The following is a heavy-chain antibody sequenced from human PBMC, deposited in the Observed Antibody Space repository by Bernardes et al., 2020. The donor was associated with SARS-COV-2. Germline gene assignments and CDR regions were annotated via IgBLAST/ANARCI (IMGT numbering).Heavy chain of an antibody. CDR3: ARELAGPLFDY. Sequence: GGSLRLSCATSGFTFSSYWMSWVRQAPGKGLEWVAKIKQDGSEKYYVDSVKGRSTISRDNAKNSLYLQMNSLRAEDTAVYYCARELAGPLFDYWGQGTLVTVSS. D-gene: IGHD3-3*02. V-gene: IGHV3-7*03. J-gene: IGHJ4*02. CDR2: IKQDGSEK. CDR1: GFTFSSYW.